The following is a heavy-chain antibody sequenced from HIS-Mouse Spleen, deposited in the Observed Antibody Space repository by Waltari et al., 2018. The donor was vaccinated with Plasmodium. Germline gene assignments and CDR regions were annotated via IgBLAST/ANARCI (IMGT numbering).Heavy chain of an antibody. Sequence: QVQLPQWGAGLLKPSETLSLTCAVSGGSFRGSYWRWIRQPPGKGLEWIGEINHSGSTNYNPSLKSRVTISVDTSKNQFSLKLSSVTAADTAVYYCARGQLGIDAFDIWGQGTMVTVSS. D-gene: IGHD7-27*01. CDR2: INHSGST. CDR3: ARGQLGIDAFDI. J-gene: IGHJ3*02. CDR1: GGSFRGSY. V-gene: IGHV4-34*01.